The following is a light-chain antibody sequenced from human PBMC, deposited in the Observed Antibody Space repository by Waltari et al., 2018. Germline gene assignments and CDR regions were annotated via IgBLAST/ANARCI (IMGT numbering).Light chain of an antibody. CDR2: GQD. Sequence: SSELTQDPAVSVALGQTVRLPCPGDSLRRYYASWYQQRPGQAPILVLYGQDNRPSGIPDRFSGSTSGNTASLTITGAQAEDEADYYCLSRDTSSTRLFGGGTRLTV. CDR1: SLRRYY. J-gene: IGLJ2*01. V-gene: IGLV3-19*01. CDR3: LSRDTSSTRL.